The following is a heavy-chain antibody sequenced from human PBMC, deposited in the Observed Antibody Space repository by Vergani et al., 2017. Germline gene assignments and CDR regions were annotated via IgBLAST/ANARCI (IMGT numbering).Heavy chain of an antibody. Sequence: QVQLVQSGAEVKKPGASVKVSCKASGYTFTSYGISWVRQAPGQGLEWMGWISAYNGNTNYAQKLQGRVTLTTDTSTSTAYMELRSLRSDDTAVYYCARVGSSWYNGDYYYSMDVWGQGTTVTVSS. J-gene: IGHJ6*02. CDR2: ISAYNGNT. V-gene: IGHV1-18*01. D-gene: IGHD6-13*01. CDR3: ARVGSSWYNGDYYYSMDV. CDR1: GYTFTSYG.